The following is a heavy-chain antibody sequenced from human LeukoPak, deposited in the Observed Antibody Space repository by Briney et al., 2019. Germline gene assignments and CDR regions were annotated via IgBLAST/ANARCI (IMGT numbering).Heavy chain of an antibody. CDR3: ARLGPRVSSLGYMDV. J-gene: IGHJ6*03. V-gene: IGHV1-18*04. CDR2: ISPHNDNT. D-gene: IGHD6-13*01. CDR1: GYTFINYG. Sequence: ASEKVSCKASGYTFINYGISWVRQAPGHGLEWMGWISPHNDNTYYVERLQGRVTITTDKSTSTAYMELTSLRPDDTAVYYCARLGPRVSSLGYMDVWGKGTTVTISS.